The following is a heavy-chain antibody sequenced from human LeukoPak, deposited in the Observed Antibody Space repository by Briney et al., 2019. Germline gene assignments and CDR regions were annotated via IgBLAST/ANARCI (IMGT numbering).Heavy chain of an antibody. V-gene: IGHV4-30-2*01. CDR1: GGSISSGGYY. J-gene: IGHJ4*02. Sequence: PSETLSLTCTVSGGSISSGGYYWSWIRQPPGKGLEWIGYIYHSGSTYYNPSLKSRVTISVDRSKNQFSLKLSSVTAADTAMYYCARVTSIAARPIDYWGQGTLVTVSS. D-gene: IGHD6-6*01. CDR2: IYHSGST. CDR3: ARVTSIAARPIDY.